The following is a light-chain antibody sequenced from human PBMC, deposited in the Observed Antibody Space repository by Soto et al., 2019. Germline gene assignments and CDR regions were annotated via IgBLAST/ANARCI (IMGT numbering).Light chain of an antibody. CDR1: QSVSSNY. V-gene: IGKV3-20*01. J-gene: IGKJ1*01. CDR3: QQYGSSLWT. Sequence: EIVLTQSPGTLSLSPGERVTLSCRASQSVSSNYLAWYQQKPGQAPRLLIYATSSRATGIPDRFSGSGSGTDFTLTISRLEPEDFAVYYCQQYGSSLWTFGQGTKVEIK. CDR2: ATS.